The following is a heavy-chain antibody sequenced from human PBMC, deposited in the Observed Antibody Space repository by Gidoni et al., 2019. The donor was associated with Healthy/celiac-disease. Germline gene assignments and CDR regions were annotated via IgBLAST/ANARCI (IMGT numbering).Heavy chain of an antibody. Sequence: QLQLQESGPGLVKPSETLSLTCTVSGGSISSSSYYWGWIRQPPGKGLAWIGSIYYSGSTYYNPSLKSRVTISVDTSKNQFSLKLSSVTAADTAVYYCARRENDIVVVVAATRSGWFDPWGQGTLVTVSS. CDR1: GGSISSSSYY. CDR2: IYYSGST. J-gene: IGHJ5*02. D-gene: IGHD2-15*01. V-gene: IGHV4-39*01. CDR3: ARRENDIVVVVAATRSGWFDP.